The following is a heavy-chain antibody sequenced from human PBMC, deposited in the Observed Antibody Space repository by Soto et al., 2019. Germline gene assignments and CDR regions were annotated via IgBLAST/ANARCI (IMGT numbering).Heavy chain of an antibody. CDR1: GGSISSYY. Sequence: SETLSLTCTVSGGSISSYYWSWIRQPPGKGLEWIGYIYYSGSTNYNPSLKSRVTISVDTSKNQFSLKLSSVTAADTAVYYCARAYSSSTLYGMDVCGQGTTVTVSS. J-gene: IGHJ6*02. CDR2: IYYSGST. D-gene: IGHD6-6*01. V-gene: IGHV4-59*01. CDR3: ARAYSSSTLYGMDV.